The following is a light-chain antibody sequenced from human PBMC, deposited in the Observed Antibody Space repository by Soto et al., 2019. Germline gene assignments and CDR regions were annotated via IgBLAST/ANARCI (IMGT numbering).Light chain of an antibody. J-gene: IGKJ1*01. Sequence: EIVLTQSPGTLSLSPGERATLSCRASQSVRSSYLAWYQQKPGQAPRLLIYGASTRATGIPDRFSGSGSGTDFTLTISRLEPEEFAVYYCQQYGTSSWTFGQGTKVEIK. CDR2: GAS. CDR1: QSVRSSY. V-gene: IGKV3-20*01. CDR3: QQYGTSSWT.